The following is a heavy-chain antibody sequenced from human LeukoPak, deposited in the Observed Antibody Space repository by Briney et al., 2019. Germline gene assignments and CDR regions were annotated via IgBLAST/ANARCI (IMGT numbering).Heavy chain of an antibody. J-gene: IGHJ4*02. Sequence: PSETLSLTCTVSGGSISSYYWSWIWQPPGKGLEWIGYIYYSGSTNYNPSLKSRVTISVDTSKNQFSLKLSSVTAADTAVYYCASSWELLPPAPDYWGQGTLVTVSS. CDR3: ASSWELLPPAPDY. D-gene: IGHD1-26*01. CDR2: IYYSGST. V-gene: IGHV4-59*08. CDR1: GGSISSYY.